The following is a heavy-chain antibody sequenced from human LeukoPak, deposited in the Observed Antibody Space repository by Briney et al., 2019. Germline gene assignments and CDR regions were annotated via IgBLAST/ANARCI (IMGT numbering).Heavy chain of an antibody. J-gene: IGHJ5*02. D-gene: IGHD6-13*01. CDR1: GYSISRGYY. V-gene: IGHV4-38-2*01. CDR2: ISYSGST. Sequence: PSETLSLTCGVSGYSISRGYYWAWIRQPPGKGLEWIGRISYSGSTYYSPALRSRVTMSVDTSKNQFSLELRSLTAADTAVYYCARRAIPAAGTFDPWGQGTLVTVSS. CDR3: ARRAIPAAGTFDP.